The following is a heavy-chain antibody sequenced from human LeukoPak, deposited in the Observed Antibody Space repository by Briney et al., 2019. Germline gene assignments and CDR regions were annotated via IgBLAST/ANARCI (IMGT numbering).Heavy chain of an antibody. D-gene: IGHD3-22*01. V-gene: IGHV4-30-4*01. CDR1: GGSISSGDYS. Sequence: PSETLSLTCTVSGGSISSGDYSWSWIRQPPGKGLEWIGYIYYSGSTYYNPSLESRVTISVDTSKNQFSLKLSSVTAADTAVYYCARAPMAWDSSGYYYLDAFDIWGQGTMVTVSS. CDR2: IYYSGST. CDR3: ARAPMAWDSSGYYYLDAFDI. J-gene: IGHJ3*02.